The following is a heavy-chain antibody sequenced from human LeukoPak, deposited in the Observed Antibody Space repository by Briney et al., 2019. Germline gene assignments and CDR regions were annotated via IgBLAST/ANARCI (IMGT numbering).Heavy chain of an antibody. J-gene: IGHJ6*03. CDR1: GYSFTSYW. V-gene: IGHV5-51*01. Sequence: GESLKISCKGSGYSFTSYWIVWVRQMPGKGLEWMGIIYPGDSDTRYSPSFQGQVTISADKSSSTAYLQWSSLKTSDTAMYYCARQRSIAARPNYHYMDVWGTGTTVTVSS. CDR2: IYPGDSDT. CDR3: ARQRSIAARPNYHYMDV. D-gene: IGHD6-6*01.